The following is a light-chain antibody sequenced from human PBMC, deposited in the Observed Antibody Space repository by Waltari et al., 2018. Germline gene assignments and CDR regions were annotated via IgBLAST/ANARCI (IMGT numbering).Light chain of an antibody. CDR1: SSNIGINF. Sequence: QSVLTQPPSVSAAPGQKVTISCSGSSSNIGINFVSWYQHLPGTAPKLLIYYNVQRPSGIPDRCSGSKSGTSATLGITGLQTGDEADYYCGTWDNSLSAGVIGGGTKLTVL. V-gene: IGLV1-51*01. CDR2: YNV. J-gene: IGLJ3*02. CDR3: GTWDNSLSAGV.